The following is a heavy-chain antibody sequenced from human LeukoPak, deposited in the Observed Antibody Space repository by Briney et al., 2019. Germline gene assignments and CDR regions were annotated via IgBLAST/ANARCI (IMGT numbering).Heavy chain of an antibody. V-gene: IGHV3-33*01. D-gene: IGHD3-9*01. J-gene: IGHJ4*02. CDR3: ARDQDILTGYYGGPLYYFDY. Sequence: GRSLRLSCAASGFTFSSYGMHWVRQAPGKGLEWVAVIWYDGSNKYYADSVKGRLTISRDNSKNTLYLQMNSLRAEDTAVYYCARDQDILTGYYGGPLYYFDYWGQGTLVTVSS. CDR1: GFTFSSYG. CDR2: IWYDGSNK.